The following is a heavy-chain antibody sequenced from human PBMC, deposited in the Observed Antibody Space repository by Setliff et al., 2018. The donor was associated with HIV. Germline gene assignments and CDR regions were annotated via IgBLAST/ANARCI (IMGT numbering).Heavy chain of an antibody. Sequence: SATLSLTCAVFGGSFTDYYWIWIRQPPGKGLEWIGEINHSGSTHYNPSLKSRFIISVDTSKNQFSLKVNSMTAADAAVYYCARGARLLAAYSDRWDYFYMAVWGKGTTVTVSS. D-gene: IGHD1-26*01. CDR3: ARGARLLAAYSDRWDYFYMAV. CDR2: INHSGST. J-gene: IGHJ6*03. V-gene: IGHV4-34*01. CDR1: GGSFTDYY.